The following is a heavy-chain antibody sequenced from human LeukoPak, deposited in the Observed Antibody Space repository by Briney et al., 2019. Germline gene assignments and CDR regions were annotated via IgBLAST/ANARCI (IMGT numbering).Heavy chain of an antibody. D-gene: IGHD6-13*01. CDR1: GLTFSNYT. CDR2: ISSSNSYI. V-gene: IGHV3-21*01. Sequence: PGGSLRLSCAGSGLTFSNYTMNWVRQAPGKGLEWVSSISSSNSYIYYADSVKGRFTISRDNSRNTLYLQMNSLRAEDTAVYYCAKAAVYSRRWTPFDAWGQGSMVSVSS. CDR3: AKAAVYSRRWTPFDA. J-gene: IGHJ4*02.